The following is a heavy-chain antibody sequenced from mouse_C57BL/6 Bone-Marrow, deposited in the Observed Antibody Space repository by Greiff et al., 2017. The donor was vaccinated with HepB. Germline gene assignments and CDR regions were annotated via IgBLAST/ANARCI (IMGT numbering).Heavy chain of an antibody. CDR3: ARDLGGYYAMDY. J-gene: IGHJ4*01. Sequence: VQLKESGGDLVKPGGSLKLSCAASGFTFSSYGMSWVRQTPDKRLEWVATISSGGSYTYYPDSVKGRFTISRDNAKNTLYLQMSSLKSEDTAMYYCARDLGGYYAMDYWGQGTSVTVSS. V-gene: IGHV5-6*01. CDR1: GFTFSSYG. D-gene: IGHD1-1*02. CDR2: ISSGGSYT.